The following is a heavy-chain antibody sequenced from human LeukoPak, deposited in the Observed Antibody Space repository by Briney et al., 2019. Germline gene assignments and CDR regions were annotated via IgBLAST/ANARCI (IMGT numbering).Heavy chain of an antibody. V-gene: IGHV5-10-1*01. D-gene: IGHD6-13*01. CDR2: IDPSDPYT. J-gene: IGHJ4*02. CDR1: GYSLTSYW. CDR3: ARLPLIAAAPYFDY. Sequence: GESLRTSRKGSGYSLTSYWISRVRQMPRQGPAWIGRIDPSDPYTNYSPSFQGHVTISADKSISTAYLQWSSLKASDTAMYYCARLPLIAAAPYFDYWGQGTLVTVSS.